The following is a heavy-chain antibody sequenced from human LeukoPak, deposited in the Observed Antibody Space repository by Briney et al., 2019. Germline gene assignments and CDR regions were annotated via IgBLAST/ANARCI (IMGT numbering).Heavy chain of an antibody. J-gene: IGHJ4*02. V-gene: IGHV1-3*01. CDR1: GYTFTSYA. CDR3: ARGHHSSGWYLD. D-gene: IGHD6-13*01. Sequence: ASVKVSCKASGYTFTSYAMHWVRQAPGQRLEWMGWINAGNGNTKYSQKFQGRVTITRDTSASTAYMELSSLRSEDTAVYYCARGHHSSGWYLDWGQGTLVTVSS. CDR2: INAGNGNT.